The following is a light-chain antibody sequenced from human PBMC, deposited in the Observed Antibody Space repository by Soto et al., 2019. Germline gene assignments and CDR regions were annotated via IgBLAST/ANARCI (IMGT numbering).Light chain of an antibody. CDR1: QSVSSRN. J-gene: IGKJ2*01. CDR3: LRYGDCPPAYT. V-gene: IGKV3-20*01. Sequence: EIVLTQSPGTVSLSPGERATLSCRASQSVSSRNLAWYRQKPGQAPSLLIFGASNRATGIPDRFSGSGSGTDFTLTISRLEPEDCAVYYCLRYGDCPPAYTFGQGTKLEIK. CDR2: GAS.